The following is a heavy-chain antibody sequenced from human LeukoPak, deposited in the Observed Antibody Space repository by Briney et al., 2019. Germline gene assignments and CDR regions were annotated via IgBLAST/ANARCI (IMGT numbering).Heavy chain of an antibody. CDR3: ARGGGAATGTIDY. Sequence: PSETLSLTCTVSGGSISSSSYYWGWIRQPPGKGLEWTGSIYYSGSTYYNPSLKSRVTISVDTSKNQFSLKLSSVTAADTAVYYCARGGGAATGTIDYWGQGTLVTVSS. J-gene: IGHJ4*02. CDR2: IYYSGST. CDR1: GGSISSSSYY. D-gene: IGHD6-13*01. V-gene: IGHV4-39*07.